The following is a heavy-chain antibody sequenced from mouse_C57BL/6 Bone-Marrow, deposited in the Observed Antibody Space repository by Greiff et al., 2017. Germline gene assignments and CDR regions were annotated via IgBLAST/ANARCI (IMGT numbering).Heavy chain of an antibody. Sequence: QVQLQQSGAELARPGASVKLSCKASGFTFTTYGISWVKQRTGQGLEWIGEIYPRSGNTYYYEKFMGKATMTADKSSSTAYMELRSLTSEDAAVYFCAREGATMVHYCAMGYWGQGTSVTVSS. V-gene: IGHV1-81*01. CDR3: AREGATMVHYCAMGY. CDR2: IYPRSGNT. J-gene: IGHJ4*01. CDR1: GFTFTTYG. D-gene: IGHD2-1*01.